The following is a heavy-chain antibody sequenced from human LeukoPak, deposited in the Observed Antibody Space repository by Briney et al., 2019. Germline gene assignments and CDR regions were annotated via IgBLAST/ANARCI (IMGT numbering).Heavy chain of an antibody. J-gene: IGHJ4*02. D-gene: IGHD3-22*01. CDR1: GITLSNYD. CDR2: IIGSGDST. Sequence: GGSLRLSCAVSGITLSNYDMSWVRQAPGKGMEWVAGIIGSGDSTNYADSGRGRLTLSRDTPKKTLFLQMNSLRAEDPAVYFCAKRGVVIRVILVGFHKEAYYFDSWGQGALVTVSS. V-gene: IGHV3-23*01. CDR3: AKRGVVIRVILVGFHKEAYYFDS.